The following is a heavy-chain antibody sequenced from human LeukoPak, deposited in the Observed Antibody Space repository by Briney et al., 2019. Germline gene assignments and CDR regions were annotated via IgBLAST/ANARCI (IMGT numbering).Heavy chain of an antibody. CDR2: ISSSSSYI. CDR1: GSTFSSYS. CDR3: ARDMPYYYGSGD. Sequence: GGSLRLSCAASGSTFSSYSMNWVRQAPGKGLEWVSSISSSSSYIYYADSVKGRFTISRDNAKNSLYLQMNSLRAEDTAVYYCARDMPYYYGSGDWGQGTLVTVSS. V-gene: IGHV3-21*01. D-gene: IGHD3-10*01. J-gene: IGHJ4*02.